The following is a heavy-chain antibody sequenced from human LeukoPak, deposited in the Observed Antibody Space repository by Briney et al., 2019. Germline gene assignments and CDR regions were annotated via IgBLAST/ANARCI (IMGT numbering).Heavy chain of an antibody. CDR3: ASSYDSSGYYPHVFDY. Sequence: SETLSLTCTVSGGSISSYYWSWIRQPPRKGLEWIGYIYYSGSTNYNSSLKSRVTISVDTSKNQFSLKLSSVTAADTAVYYCASSYDSSGYYPHVFDYWGQGTLVTVSS. D-gene: IGHD3-22*01. CDR2: IYYSGST. J-gene: IGHJ4*02. V-gene: IGHV4-59*01. CDR1: GGSISSYY.